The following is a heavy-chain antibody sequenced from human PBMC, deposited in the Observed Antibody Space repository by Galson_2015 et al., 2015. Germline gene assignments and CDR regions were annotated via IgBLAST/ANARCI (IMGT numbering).Heavy chain of an antibody. Sequence: SLRLSCAASGFTFSSYGMHWVRQAPGKGLEWVAVISYDGSNKYYADSVKGRFTVSRDNSENTLYLQMNSLRAEDTAVYYCTTRAFWAGIDYWGQGTLVTVSS. CDR2: ISYDGSNK. CDR3: TTRAFWAGIDY. CDR1: GFTFSSYG. J-gene: IGHJ4*02. V-gene: IGHV3-30*03. D-gene: IGHD1-1*01.